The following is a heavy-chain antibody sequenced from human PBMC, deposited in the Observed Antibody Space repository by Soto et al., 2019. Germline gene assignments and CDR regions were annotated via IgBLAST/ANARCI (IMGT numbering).Heavy chain of an antibody. V-gene: IGHV1-69*02. J-gene: IGHJ5*02. D-gene: IGHD2-15*01. CDR2: IIPILGIA. Sequence: QVQLVQSGSEVKKPGSSVKVSCKASGGTFSSYTITWVRQAPGQGLEWMGRIIPILGIANYAQKFQDRVTITADKSKSTVYRPLCRVRSEDTAVSYCARANPYCSGGSCYSYDHRWFDPWSQSTPVAV. CDR3: ARANPYCSGGSCYSYDHRWFDP. CDR1: GGTFSSYT.